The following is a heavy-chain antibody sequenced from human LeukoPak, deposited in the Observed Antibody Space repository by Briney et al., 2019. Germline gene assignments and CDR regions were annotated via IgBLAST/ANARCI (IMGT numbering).Heavy chain of an antibody. J-gene: IGHJ4*02. CDR1: GGSISSGSYY. V-gene: IGHV4-61*02. CDR3: ASAKTDFWSGYYSY. D-gene: IGHD3-3*01. CDR2: IYTSGST. Sequence: PSETLSLTCTVSGGSISSGSYYWSWIRQPAGKGLEWIGRIYTSGSTNYNPSLKSRVTISVDTSKNQFSLKLSSVTAADTAVYNCASAKTDFWSGYYSYWGQGTLVTVSS.